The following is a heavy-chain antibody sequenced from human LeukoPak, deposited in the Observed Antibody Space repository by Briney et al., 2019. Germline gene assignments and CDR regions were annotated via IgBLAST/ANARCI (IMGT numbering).Heavy chain of an antibody. V-gene: IGHV3-74*01. Sequence: GGSLRLSCAASGFTLSSYWMHWVRQAPGKGLVWVSRINSDGSSTSYADSVKGRFTISRDNAKNSLYLQMNSLRAEDTAVYYCARPSGYCSGGSCFPFDCWGQGTLVTVSS. CDR3: ARPSGYCSGGSCFPFDC. CDR1: GFTLSSYW. D-gene: IGHD2-15*01. J-gene: IGHJ4*02. CDR2: INSDGSST.